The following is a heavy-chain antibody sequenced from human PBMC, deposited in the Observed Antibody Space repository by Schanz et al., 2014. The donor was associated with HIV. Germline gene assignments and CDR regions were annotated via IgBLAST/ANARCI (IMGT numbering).Heavy chain of an antibody. D-gene: IGHD2-2*02. Sequence: QVQLVQSGAEVKKPGASVKVSCKASGYTFINYDIHWVRQASGLGLEWMGWMNPSTGNSGYAQMFQGRVTMTRDTSKSTAYMDLSSLRSEDTAVYYCARRRSEIVPAAIVLHYYYGFDVWGQGTTVTVS. CDR2: MNPSTGNS. V-gene: IGHV1-8*01. J-gene: IGHJ6*02. CDR3: ARRRSEIVPAAIVLHYYYGFDV. CDR1: GYTFINYD.